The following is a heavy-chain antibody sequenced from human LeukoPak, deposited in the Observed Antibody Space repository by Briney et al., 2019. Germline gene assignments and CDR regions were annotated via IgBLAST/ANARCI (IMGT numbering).Heavy chain of an antibody. Sequence: ASVKVSCKVSGYTLTELSMHWVRQAPGKGLEWMGGFDPEDGETIYAQKFQGRVTMTEDTSTDTAYMELSSLRSEDTAVYYCARASGSYWAAGDAFDIWGQGTMVTVSS. CDR2: FDPEDGET. J-gene: IGHJ3*02. D-gene: IGHD1-26*01. CDR1: GYTLTELS. CDR3: ARASGSYWAAGDAFDI. V-gene: IGHV1-24*01.